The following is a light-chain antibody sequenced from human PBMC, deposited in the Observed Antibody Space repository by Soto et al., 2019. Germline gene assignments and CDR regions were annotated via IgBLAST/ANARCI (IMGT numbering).Light chain of an antibody. CDR1: QSISSY. Sequence: EIQMTQSPSSLSAYLRHRVTTTCPSIQSISSYLSWYQQKPGKAPKLLIYAASSLQSGVPSRFSGSGSGTDFTLTISSLQPEDFATYYSQQSYSTPPWTFGPGPMVGIK. J-gene: IGKJ1*01. V-gene: IGKV1-39*01. CDR2: AAS. CDR3: QQSYSTPPWT.